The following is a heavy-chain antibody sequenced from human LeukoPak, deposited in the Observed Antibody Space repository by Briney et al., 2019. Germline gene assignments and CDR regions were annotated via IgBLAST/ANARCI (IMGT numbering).Heavy chain of an antibody. Sequence: GGSLRLSCAASGFTFSSYWMHWVRQAPGKGLVWASRINTDGSSTSYADSVKGRFTISRDNAKNSLYLQMNSLRAEDTAVYFCAGGGIAANLDYWGQGTLVTVSP. D-gene: IGHD6-13*01. V-gene: IGHV3-74*01. CDR1: GFTFSSYW. CDR2: INTDGSST. J-gene: IGHJ4*02. CDR3: AGGGIAANLDY.